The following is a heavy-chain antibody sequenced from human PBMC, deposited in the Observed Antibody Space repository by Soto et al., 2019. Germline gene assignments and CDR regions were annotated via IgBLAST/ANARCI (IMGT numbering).Heavy chain of an antibody. Sequence: GGSLRLSCAASGFDFSSYAMSWVRQAPGKGLEWVSGISGSGDRAFYADSVKGRFTISRDSSKNTLYLQMNSLRAEDTAVYYCAKDRRISGSYPAFDHWGQGILVTVS. D-gene: IGHD1-26*01. J-gene: IGHJ4*02. CDR2: ISGSGDRA. CDR1: GFDFSSYA. CDR3: AKDRRISGSYPAFDH. V-gene: IGHV3-23*01.